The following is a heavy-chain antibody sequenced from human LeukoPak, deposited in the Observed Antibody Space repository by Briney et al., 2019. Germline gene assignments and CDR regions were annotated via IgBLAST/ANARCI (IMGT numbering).Heavy chain of an antibody. Sequence: SETLSLTCTVSGGSISSGGYYWSWIRQHPGKGLEWIGYIYYSGSTYYNPSLRSRVTISVDMSKNQFSLKLSSVTAADTAVYYCARAKIGDWFDPWGQGTLVTVSS. V-gene: IGHV4-31*03. D-gene: IGHD3-10*01. CDR2: IYYSGST. CDR3: ARAKIGDWFDP. CDR1: GGSISSGGYY. J-gene: IGHJ5*02.